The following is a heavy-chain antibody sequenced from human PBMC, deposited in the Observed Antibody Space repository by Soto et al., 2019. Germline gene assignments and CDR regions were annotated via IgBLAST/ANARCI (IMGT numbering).Heavy chain of an antibody. CDR2: IYSDGYT. J-gene: IGHJ6*02. CDR3: ATGRYFDWLDLYYYYGMDV. V-gene: IGHV3-53*01. Sequence: PGRSKRVSCAASGFTVGIRYMTWVRQVPGKGLEWVSIIYSDGYTYYADSVKGRFTVSRDNSKNTLYLQMSSLRSEDTAVYYCATGRYFDWLDLYYYYGMDVWGQGTTVTVPS. CDR1: GFTVGIRY. D-gene: IGHD3-9*01.